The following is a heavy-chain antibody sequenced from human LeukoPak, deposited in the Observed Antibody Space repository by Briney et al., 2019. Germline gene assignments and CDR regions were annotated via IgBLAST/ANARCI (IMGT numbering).Heavy chain of an antibody. CDR2: ISDSGGST. Sequence: GGSLRLYCAASGFTFNNYAMSWVRQAPGKGLEWVSVISDSGGSTYYADSVKGRFTISRDNSKNTLYLQMNSLRADDTAVYYCAKANSGTYVYYVMDVWGQRTTVTVSS. V-gene: IGHV3-23*01. CDR3: AKANSGTYVYYVMDV. D-gene: IGHD1-26*01. J-gene: IGHJ6*02. CDR1: GFTFNNYA.